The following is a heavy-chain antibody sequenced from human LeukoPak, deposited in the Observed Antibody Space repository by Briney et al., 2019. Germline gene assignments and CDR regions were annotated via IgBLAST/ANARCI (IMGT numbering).Heavy chain of an antibody. Sequence: PGGSLRLSCAASGFTFSSYWMSWVRQAPGKGLEWVANIKQDGSEKYYVDSVKGRFTISGDNAKNSLYLQLNSLRADDTAVYYCATERTENAGGIDWGQGTLVTVSS. CDR2: IKQDGSEK. CDR1: GFTFSSYW. CDR3: ATERTENAGGID. V-gene: IGHV3-7*01. D-gene: IGHD3/OR15-3a*01. J-gene: IGHJ4*02.